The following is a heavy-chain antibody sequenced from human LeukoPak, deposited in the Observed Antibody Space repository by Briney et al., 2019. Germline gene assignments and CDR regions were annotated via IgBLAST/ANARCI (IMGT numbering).Heavy chain of an antibody. D-gene: IGHD3-3*01. CDR1: GLAFSGYA. CDR3: ADYGVSGVRNNFY. V-gene: IGHV3-23*01. CDR2: ISVASNT. Sequence: GGSLRLSCAASGLAFSGYAMSWVRQAPGKGLEWVSTISVASNTFYADSVKGRFTISRDNSRNTVYLQMTSLRADDTAVYYCADYGVSGVRNNFYWGQGTLVTVSS. J-gene: IGHJ4*02.